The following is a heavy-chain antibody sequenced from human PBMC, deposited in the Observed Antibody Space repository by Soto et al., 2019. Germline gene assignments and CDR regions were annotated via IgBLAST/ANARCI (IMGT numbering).Heavy chain of an antibody. J-gene: IGHJ4*02. CDR1: GGTFSSYA. CDR3: AMYYYDSSGYYSDFDY. Sequence: SVKVSCKASGGTFSSYAISWVRQAPGQGLEWMGGIIPIFGTANYAQKFQGRVTITADESTSAAYMELSSLRSEDTAVYYCAMYYYDSSGYYSDFDYWGQGTLVTVSS. CDR2: IIPIFGTA. D-gene: IGHD3-22*01. V-gene: IGHV1-69*13.